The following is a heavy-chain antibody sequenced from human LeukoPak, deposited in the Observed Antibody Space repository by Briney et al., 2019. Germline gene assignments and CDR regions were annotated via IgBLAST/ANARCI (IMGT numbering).Heavy chain of an antibody. CDR3: VREGYSYGWNFDY. CDR1: GGSISSYY. V-gene: IGHV4-59*06. CDR2: IYYSGST. Sequence: SETLSLTCSVSGGSISSYYWSWIRQHPGKGLEWIGYIYYSGSTYYNPSLKSRVTISVDTSRNQFSLKLSSVTAADTAVYYCVREGYSYGWNFDYWGQGTLVTVSP. D-gene: IGHD5-18*01. J-gene: IGHJ4*02.